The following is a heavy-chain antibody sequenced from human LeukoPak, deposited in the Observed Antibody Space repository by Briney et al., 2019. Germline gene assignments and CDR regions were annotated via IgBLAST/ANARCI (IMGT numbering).Heavy chain of an antibody. CDR3: ARRVTTVTTEAWFDP. D-gene: IGHD4-17*01. CDR2: IYPGDSDT. CDR1: GYSFTSYW. Sequence: PGESLKISCKGSGYSFTSYWIGWVRQMPGKGLEWMGIIYPGDSDTRYSPSFQGQVTISADKSISTAYLQWSSLKASDTAMYYCARRVTTVTTEAWFDPWGQGSLVTVSS. J-gene: IGHJ5*02. V-gene: IGHV5-51*01.